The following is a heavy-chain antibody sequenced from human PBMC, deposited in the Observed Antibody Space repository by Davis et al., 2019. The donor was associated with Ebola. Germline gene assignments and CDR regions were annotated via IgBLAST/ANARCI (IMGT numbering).Heavy chain of an antibody. D-gene: IGHD6-19*01. CDR3: ATTPQYSSGQNKPFDY. J-gene: IGHJ4*02. V-gene: IGHV3-20*04. CDR2: INWNGGST. Sequence: GGSLRLSCAASGFTFDDYAMSWVRQAPGKGLEWVSGINWNGGSTGYVDSVKGRFTISRDNSKNTLYLQMNSLRAEDTAVYYCATTPQYSSGQNKPFDYWGQGTLVTVSS. CDR1: GFTFDDYA.